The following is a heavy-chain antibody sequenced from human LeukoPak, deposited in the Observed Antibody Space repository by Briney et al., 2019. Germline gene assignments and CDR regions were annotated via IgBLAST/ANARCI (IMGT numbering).Heavy chain of an antibody. J-gene: IGHJ4*02. CDR1: GYTFTGYY. D-gene: IGHD4-23*01. V-gene: IGHV7-4-1*02. Sequence: GASVKVSCKASGYTFTGYYMHWVRQAPGQGLEWMGWINTNTGNPTYAQGFTGRFVFSLDTSVSTAYLQISSLKAEDTAVYYCARDSRWKMAPFDYWGQGTLVTVSS. CDR2: INTNTGNP. CDR3: ARDSRWKMAPFDY.